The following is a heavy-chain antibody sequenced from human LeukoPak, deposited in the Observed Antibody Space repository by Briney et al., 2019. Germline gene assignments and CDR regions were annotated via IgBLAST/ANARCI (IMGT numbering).Heavy chain of an antibody. Sequence: GGSLRLSCAASGFTFSSYAMHWVRQAPGKGLEWVAVISYDGSNKYYADSVKGRFTISRDNSKNTLYLQMNSLRAEDTAVYYCARGMTTVTTPSSYWGQGTLVTVSS. CDR2: ISYDGSNK. V-gene: IGHV3-30*04. D-gene: IGHD4-17*01. CDR1: GFTFSSYA. CDR3: ARGMTTVTTPSSY. J-gene: IGHJ4*02.